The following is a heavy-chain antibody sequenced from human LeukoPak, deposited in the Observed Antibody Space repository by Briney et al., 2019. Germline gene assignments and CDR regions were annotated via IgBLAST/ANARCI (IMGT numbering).Heavy chain of an antibody. V-gene: IGHV4-30-2*01. J-gene: IGHJ4*02. CDR1: GGSISSGGYY. CDR2: IYHSGST. D-gene: IGHD2-8*01. Sequence: PSQTLSLTCTVSGGSISSGGYYWSWIRQPPGKGLEWIGYIYHSGSTYYNPSLKSRVTISVDRSKNQFSLKLSSVTAADTAVYYCARHVIRMGMDWGQGTLVTVSS. CDR3: ARHVIRMGMD.